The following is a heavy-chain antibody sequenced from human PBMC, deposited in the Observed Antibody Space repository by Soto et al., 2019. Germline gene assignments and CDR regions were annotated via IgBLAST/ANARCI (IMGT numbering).Heavy chain of an antibody. V-gene: IGHV3-23*01. D-gene: IGHD5-12*01. J-gene: IGHJ4*02. CDR1: GFTFYSYA. CDR3: AKTIEMATIRPFDY. Sequence: GGSLRLSCAASGFTFYSYAMTWVRQAPGKGLEWVSALSGGGSTTYYADSVKGRFTISRHNSKNTLYLQMNSLGAEDTAVYYCAKTIEMATIRPFDYWGQGTVVTVSS. CDR2: LSGGGSTT.